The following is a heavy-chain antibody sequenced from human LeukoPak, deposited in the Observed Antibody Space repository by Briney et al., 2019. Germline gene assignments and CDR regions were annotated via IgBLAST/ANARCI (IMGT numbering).Heavy chain of an antibody. J-gene: IGHJ4*02. CDR1: GFTFSSYS. CDR2: ISSSSSYI. CDR3: ARLGIYCSSTSCPDY. Sequence: GGSLRLSCAASGFTFSSYSMNWVRQAPGKGLEWVSSISSSSSYIYYADSVKGRFTISRDNAKNSLYLQMNSLRAEDTAVYYCARLGIYCSSTSCPDYWGQGTLVTVSS. V-gene: IGHV3-21*01. D-gene: IGHD2-2*01.